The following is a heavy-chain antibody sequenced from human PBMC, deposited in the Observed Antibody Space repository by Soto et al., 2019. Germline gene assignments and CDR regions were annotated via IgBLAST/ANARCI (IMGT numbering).Heavy chain of an antibody. D-gene: IGHD1-1*01. J-gene: IGHJ6*02. V-gene: IGHV3-30-3*01. CDR2: ISYDGSNK. CDR3: ARDKSLDPGYYYYGMDV. Sequence: GGSLRLSCAASGFTFSSYAMHWVRQAPGKGLEWVAVISYDGSNKYYAGSVKGRFTISRDNSKNTLYLQMNSLRAEDTAVYYCARDKSLDPGYYYYGMDVWGQGTTVTVSS. CDR1: GFTFSSYA.